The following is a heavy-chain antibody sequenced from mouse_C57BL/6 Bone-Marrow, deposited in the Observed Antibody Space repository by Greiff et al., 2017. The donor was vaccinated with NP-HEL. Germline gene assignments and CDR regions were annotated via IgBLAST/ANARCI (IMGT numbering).Heavy chain of an antibody. V-gene: IGHV14-3*01. J-gene: IGHJ2*01. CDR1: GFNIENTY. Sequence: VQLQQSVAELVRPGASVKLSCTASGFNIENTYMHWVKQRPEQGLEWIGRIDPANGNTKYAPKFQGKATITADTSSNTAYLQLSSLTSEDTAIYYCASYYYGSSRYYFDYWGQGTTLTVSS. CDR3: ASYYYGSSRYYFDY. D-gene: IGHD1-1*01. CDR2: IDPANGNT.